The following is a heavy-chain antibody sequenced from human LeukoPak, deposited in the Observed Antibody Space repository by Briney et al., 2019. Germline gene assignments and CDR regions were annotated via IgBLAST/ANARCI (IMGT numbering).Heavy chain of an antibody. CDR2: ISGSGGST. CDR3: AKGEVPAAKNYYYYGMDV. Sequence: GGSLRLSCAASGFTFSDYYMSWVRQAPGKGLEWVSAISGSGGSTYYADSVKGRFTISRDNSKNTLYLQMNSLRAEDTAVYYCAKGEVPAAKNYYYYGMDVWGQGTTVTVSS. CDR1: GFTFSDYY. D-gene: IGHD2-2*01. V-gene: IGHV3-23*01. J-gene: IGHJ6*02.